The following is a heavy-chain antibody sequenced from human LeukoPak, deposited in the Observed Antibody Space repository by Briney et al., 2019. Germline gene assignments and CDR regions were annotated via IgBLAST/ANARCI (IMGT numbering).Heavy chain of an antibody. J-gene: IGHJ5*02. Sequence: PGGSLRLSCAASGFTFISYAMSWVRQAPGKGLEWVSTISGSGVSTYFADSVKGRFTISRDNSKNTLYLQMNSLRAEDTAVYYCARASADLRYFDWLLNWFDPWGQGTLVTVSS. D-gene: IGHD3-9*01. CDR1: GFTFISYA. CDR3: ARASADLRYFDWLLNWFDP. CDR2: ISGSGVST. V-gene: IGHV3-23*01.